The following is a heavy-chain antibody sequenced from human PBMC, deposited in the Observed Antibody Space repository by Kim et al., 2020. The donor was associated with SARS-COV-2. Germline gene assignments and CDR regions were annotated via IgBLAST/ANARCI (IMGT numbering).Heavy chain of an antibody. CDR1: GFTFDDYA. Sequence: GGSLRLSCAASGFTFDDYAMHWVRQAPGKGLEWVSGISWNSGSIGYADSVKGRFTISRDNAKNSLYLQMNSLRAEDTALYYCAKEYLGDYGGNSGIDYWGQGTLVTVSS. CDR3: AKEYLGDYGGNSGIDY. D-gene: IGHD4-17*01. CDR2: ISWNSGSI. J-gene: IGHJ4*02. V-gene: IGHV3-9*01.